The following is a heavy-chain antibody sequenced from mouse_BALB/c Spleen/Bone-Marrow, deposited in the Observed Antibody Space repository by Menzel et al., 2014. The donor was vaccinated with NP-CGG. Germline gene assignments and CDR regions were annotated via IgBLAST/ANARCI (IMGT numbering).Heavy chain of an antibody. CDR1: GFSLTFYG. CDR3: ARNVIKRGAMDY. V-gene: IGHV2-2*02. D-gene: IGHD2-4*01. J-gene: IGHJ4*01. Sequence: VKVVDSGPGLVQPSQSLSITCTVSGFSLTFYGIHWVRQSPGKGLEWLGVIWSGGSTDYNAAFISRLSISKDNSKSQVFFKMNSLQANDTAIYYCARNVIKRGAMDYWGQGTSVTVSS. CDR2: IWSGGST.